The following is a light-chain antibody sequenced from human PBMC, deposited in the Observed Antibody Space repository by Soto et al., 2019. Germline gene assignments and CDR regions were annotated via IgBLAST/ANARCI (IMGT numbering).Light chain of an antibody. V-gene: IGKV3-20*01. CDR3: QRSGGSVS. CDR2: GET. CDR1: QSVRSY. J-gene: IGKJ4*01. Sequence: ILLTQSPITLSLSPGKRSTPSCRAHQSVRSYFAWYQQKRGQPNRLLIYGETFRAAGIPDRFSGGGSGTDFTLTIDILEHEDFAVYYCQRSGGSVSFGGGTTVDIK.